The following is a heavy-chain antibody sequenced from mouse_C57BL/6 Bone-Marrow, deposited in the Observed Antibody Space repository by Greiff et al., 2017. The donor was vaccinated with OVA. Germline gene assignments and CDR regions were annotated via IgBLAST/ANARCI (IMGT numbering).Heavy chain of an antibody. D-gene: IGHD1-1*01. CDR2: IDPANGNT. J-gene: IGHJ1*03. Sequence: VQLQQSVAELVRPGASVKLSCTASGFNIKNTYMHWVKQRPEQGLEWIGRIDPANGNTKYDPKVPSPATITADTSSNTAYLQLSSLTSEDTAIYYSALITTVDWYFDVWGTGTTVTVSS. CDR1: GFNIKNTY. V-gene: IGHV14-3*01. CDR3: ALITTVDWYFDV.